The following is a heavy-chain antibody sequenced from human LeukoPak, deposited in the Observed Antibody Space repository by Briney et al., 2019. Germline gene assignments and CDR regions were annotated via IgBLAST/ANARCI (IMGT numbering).Heavy chain of an antibody. J-gene: IGHJ4*02. CDR3: AREMYYDYVWGN. D-gene: IGHD3-16*01. CDR2: ISYDGSNK. Sequence: PGGSLRLSCAASGFTFSSYAMHWVRQAPGKGLEWVAVISYDGSNKYYADSMKGRFTISRDNSKNTLYLQMNSLRAEDTAVYYCAREMYYDYVWGNWGQGTLVTVSS. CDR1: GFTFSSYA. V-gene: IGHV3-30*04.